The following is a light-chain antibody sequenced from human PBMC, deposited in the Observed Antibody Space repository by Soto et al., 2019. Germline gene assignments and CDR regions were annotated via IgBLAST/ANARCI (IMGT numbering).Light chain of an antibody. J-gene: IGKJ4*01. CDR2: GAS. CDR1: QSVSRN. Sequence: EIVMTQSPATLSVSPGERATLSCRASQSVSRNLAWYQQKPGQAPRLLIYGASTRATGIPARFSGSGSGTEFTLTISSLQSEDFAVYYCQQYINWPLTFGGGTKVEIK. CDR3: QQYINWPLT. V-gene: IGKV3-15*01.